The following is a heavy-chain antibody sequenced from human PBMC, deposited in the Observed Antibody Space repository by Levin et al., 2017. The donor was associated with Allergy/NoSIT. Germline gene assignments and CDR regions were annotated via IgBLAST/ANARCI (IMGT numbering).Heavy chain of an antibody. D-gene: IGHD6-13*01. CDR2: IYYSGST. CDR1: GGSISSYY. CDR3: ARAWSRGYSSLTYYYGMDG. V-gene: IGHV4-59*01. Sequence: SQTLSLTCTVSGGSISSYYWSWIRQPPGKGLEWIGYIYYSGSTNYNPSLKSRVTISVDTSKNQFSLKLSSVTAADTAVYYCARAWSRGYSSLTYYYGMDGWGQGTTVTVSS. J-gene: IGHJ6*02.